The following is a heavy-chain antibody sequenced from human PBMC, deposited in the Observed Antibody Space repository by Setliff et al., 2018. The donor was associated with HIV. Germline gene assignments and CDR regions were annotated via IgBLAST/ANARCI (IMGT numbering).Heavy chain of an antibody. CDR3: AREGLWAGELSVSYGMDV. CDR1: GIISSNYG. D-gene: IGHD3-10*01. J-gene: IGHJ6*02. Sequence: GGSLRLSCAASGIISSNYGMHWVRQAPGKGLEWVAYVRFDGNDKYYRDSVKGRFTISRDNHKKTLSLQMNSLRGDDTAVYFCAREGLWAGELSVSYGMDVWGQGTTVTVSS. CDR2: VRFDGNDK. V-gene: IGHV3-30*02.